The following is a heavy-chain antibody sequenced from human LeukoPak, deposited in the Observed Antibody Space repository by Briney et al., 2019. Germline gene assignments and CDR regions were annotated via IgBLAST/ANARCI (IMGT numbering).Heavy chain of an antibody. CDR1: GFTFSSYG. D-gene: IGHD6-19*01. CDR3: AKDLNGSGFGY. Sequence: GRSLRLSCAASGFTFSSYGMHWVRHAPGKGLEWVAVIWYDGSNKYYADSVKGRFTISRDNSKNTLYLQMNSLRAEDTAVYYCAKDLNGSGFGYWGQGTLVTVSS. CDR2: IWYDGSNK. V-gene: IGHV3-33*06. J-gene: IGHJ4*02.